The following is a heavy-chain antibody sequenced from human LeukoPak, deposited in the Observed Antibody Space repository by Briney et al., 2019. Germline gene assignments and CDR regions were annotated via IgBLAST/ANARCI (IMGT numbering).Heavy chain of an antibody. CDR2: ISAHNGNT. CDR1: GYSFTNYG. D-gene: IGHD4-11*01. J-gene: IGHJ4*02. CDR3: ARAETTLLLNY. Sequence: GAPVKVSCKASGYSFTNYGIIWVRQTPGQGLQWMGWISAHNGNTNYAQKLQGRVTLTTDTSTSTVYMELRSLTSDDTAVYYCARAETTLLLNYWGPGTLVTVSS. V-gene: IGHV1-18*01.